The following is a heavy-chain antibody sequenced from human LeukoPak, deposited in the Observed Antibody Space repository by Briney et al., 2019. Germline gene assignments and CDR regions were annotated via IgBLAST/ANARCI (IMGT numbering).Heavy chain of an antibody. D-gene: IGHD3-22*01. CDR1: GFTSSDYD. V-gene: IGHV3-11*01. CDR2: ISSSGSTI. J-gene: IGHJ6*03. Sequence: GGSLRLSCAASGFTSSDYDMSWIRRAPGKGLEWVSYISSSGSTIYYADSVKGRFTISRDNAKNSLYLQMNSLRAEDTAVYYCARENYYDSSGYYYWGYYMDVWGKGTTVTVSS. CDR3: ARENYYDSSGYYYWGYYMDV.